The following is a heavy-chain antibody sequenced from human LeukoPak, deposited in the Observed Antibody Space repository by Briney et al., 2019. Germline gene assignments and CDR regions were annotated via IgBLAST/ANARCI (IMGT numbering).Heavy chain of an antibody. Sequence: SETLSLTCAVSGGSISSGGYCWSWVRQPPGTGLEWVGYIYHSGSTYYNPSLKSRVTISVDRSKNQFSLKLSSVTAADTAVYYCARATVGATFDYWGQGTLVTVSS. CDR3: ARATVGATFDY. D-gene: IGHD1-26*01. CDR1: GGSISSGGYC. J-gene: IGHJ4*02. CDR2: IYHSGST. V-gene: IGHV4-30-2*01.